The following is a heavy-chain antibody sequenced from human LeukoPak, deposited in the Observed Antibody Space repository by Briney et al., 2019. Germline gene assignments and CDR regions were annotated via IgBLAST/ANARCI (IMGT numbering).Heavy chain of an antibody. CDR2: ISGNGGYT. CDR3: AKASAMIVVVSKHFDY. CDR1: GFTFSSYA. D-gene: IGHD3-22*01. V-gene: IGHV3-23*01. J-gene: IGHJ4*02. Sequence: PGGSLRLSCAASGFTFSSYAMSWVRQAPGKGLEWVSAISGNGGYTYYADSVKGRFTISRDNSKNTLYLQMNSLRAEDTAVYYCAKASAMIVVVSKHFDYWGQGTLVTVSS.